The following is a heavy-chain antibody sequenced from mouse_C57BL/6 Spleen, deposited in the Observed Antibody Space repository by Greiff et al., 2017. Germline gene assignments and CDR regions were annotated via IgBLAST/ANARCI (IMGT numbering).Heavy chain of an antibody. D-gene: IGHD1-1*01. CDR3: ARGGSSYNFDY. CDR1: GFTFSDYY. CDR2: INYDGSST. V-gene: IGHV5-16*01. Sequence: DVKLVESEGGLVQPGSSMKLSCTASGFTFSDYYMAWVRQVPEKGLEWVANINYDGSSTYYLDSLKSRFIISRDNAKNILYLQMSSLNSEDTATYYCARGGSSYNFDYWGQGTTLTVSS. J-gene: IGHJ2*01.